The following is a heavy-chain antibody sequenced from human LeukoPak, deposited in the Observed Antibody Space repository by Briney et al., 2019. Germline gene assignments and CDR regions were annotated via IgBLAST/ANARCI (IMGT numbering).Heavy chain of an antibody. V-gene: IGHV3-23*01. CDR2: ISDSGNT. Sequence: GGSLRLSCAASGFTLSSYAMSWVREAPGKGLEWVSAISDSGNTYHADSVKGRFTISRDSSKNTLFLQMNRLRPEDAAVYYCAKAPVTTCRGAYCYPFDYWGQGTLVTVSS. CDR3: AKAPVTTCRGAYCYPFDY. CDR1: GFTLSSYA. D-gene: IGHD2-21*01. J-gene: IGHJ4*02.